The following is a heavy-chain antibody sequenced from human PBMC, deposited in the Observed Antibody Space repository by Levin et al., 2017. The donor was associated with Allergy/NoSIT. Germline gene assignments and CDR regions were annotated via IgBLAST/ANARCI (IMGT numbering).Heavy chain of an antibody. CDR1: GYTFTDYY. CDR2: INTNDGGT. Sequence: ASVKVSCKASGYTFTDYYMHWVRQAPGQGLEWMGWINTNDGGTNYAQKFRGRVTMTRDTSISTAYMVLSGLRSDDTAVYYCSRDNYACLDDDRGQGTLVTVSS. CDR3: SRDNYACLDDD. V-gene: IGHV1-2*02. J-gene: IGHJ4*02. D-gene: IGHD2-2*01.